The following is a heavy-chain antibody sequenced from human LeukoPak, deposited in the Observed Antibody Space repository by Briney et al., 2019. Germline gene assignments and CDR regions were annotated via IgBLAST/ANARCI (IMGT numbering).Heavy chain of an antibody. Sequence: SETLSLTYTISGGSISSHYWSWIRQPPGKGLEWIGYIYYSGSTYYNPSLKSRVTISVDTSKNQFSLKLSSVTAADTAVYYCAASFQAVGGTLFLDYWGQGALVTVSS. V-gene: IGHV4-59*04. D-gene: IGHD6-13*01. CDR1: GGSISSHY. J-gene: IGHJ4*02. CDR2: IYYSGST. CDR3: AASFQAVGGTLFLDY.